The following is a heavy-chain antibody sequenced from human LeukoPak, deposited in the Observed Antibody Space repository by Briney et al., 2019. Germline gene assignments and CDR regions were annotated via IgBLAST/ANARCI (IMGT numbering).Heavy chain of an antibody. J-gene: IGHJ6*04. Sequence: SETLSLTCAVYGGSFSGYYWSWIRQPPGKGLEWIGEINHSGSTNYNPSLKSRVTISVDTSKNQFSLKLSSVTAADTAVYYCVRQALLLRFLDVWGKGTTVTVSS. CDR3: VRQALLLRFLDV. V-gene: IGHV4-34*01. CDR2: INHSGST. CDR1: GGSFSGYY. D-gene: IGHD3-3*01.